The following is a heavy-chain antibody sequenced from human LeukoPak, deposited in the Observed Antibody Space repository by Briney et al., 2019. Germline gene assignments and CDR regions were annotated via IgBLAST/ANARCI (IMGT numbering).Heavy chain of an antibody. CDR3: ARAYSSSWYFNWFDP. J-gene: IGHJ5*02. Sequence: SETLSLTCTVSGYSISNDYHWGWIRQPPGKGLEWIGTIYHSGSTYYNASLESRVTISVDTSKNQFSLKLSSVTAADTAVYYCARAYSSSWYFNWFDPWGQGTLVTVSS. D-gene: IGHD6-13*01. CDR1: GYSISNDYH. CDR2: IYHSGST. V-gene: IGHV4-38-2*02.